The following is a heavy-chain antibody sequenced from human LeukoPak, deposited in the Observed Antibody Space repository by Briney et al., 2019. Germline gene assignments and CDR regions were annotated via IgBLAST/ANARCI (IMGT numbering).Heavy chain of an antibody. CDR2: ISYSGNT. CDR1: GGSISSSSYF. D-gene: IGHD6-19*01. Sequence: SSETLSLTCSVSGGSISSSSYFWAWVRQPPGKGLEWIASISYSGNTYYNPSLKSRVTISLDASKNQFFLRVTSVTAADSAIYYCAIPTPRRSSGYYPFDYWGQGTLVTVSS. CDR3: AIPTPRRSSGYYPFDY. J-gene: IGHJ4*02. V-gene: IGHV4-39*01.